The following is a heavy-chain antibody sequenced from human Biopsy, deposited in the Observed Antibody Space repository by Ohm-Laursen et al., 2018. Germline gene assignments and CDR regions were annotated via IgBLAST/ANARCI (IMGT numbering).Heavy chain of an antibody. D-gene: IGHD3-3*01. CDR1: GGSISGYY. V-gene: IGHV4-59*01. CDR2: VYNGGIT. J-gene: IGHJ5*02. Sequence: TLSLTCTISGGSISGYYWTWIRQSPGKGLGWIGHVYNGGITNYNPSLKSRVTISKDTSKNQFSLQVNSVTAADTAVYYCARTPRDSFWSGSYKRGLWFDPWGQGTLVIVSS. CDR3: ARTPRDSFWSGSYKRGLWFDP.